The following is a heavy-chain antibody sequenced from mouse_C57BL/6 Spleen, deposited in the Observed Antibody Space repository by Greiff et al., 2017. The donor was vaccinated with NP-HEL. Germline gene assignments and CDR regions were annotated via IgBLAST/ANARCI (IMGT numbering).Heavy chain of an antibody. J-gene: IGHJ2*01. CDR3: ARRSSYRYLDD. V-gene: IGHV1-50*01. Sequence: VQLQQPGAELVKPGASVKLSCKASGYTFTSYWMHWVKQRPGQGLEWIGEIDPADSYTNYNQKFKGKATLTVDTSSSTAYMQLSSLTSEDSAVYYCARRSSYRYLDDWGKGTTLTVSS. CDR2: IDPADSYT. CDR1: GYTFTSYW. D-gene: IGHD3-2*02.